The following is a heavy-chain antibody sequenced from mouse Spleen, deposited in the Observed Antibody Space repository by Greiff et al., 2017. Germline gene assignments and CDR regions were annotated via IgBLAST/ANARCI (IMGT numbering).Heavy chain of an antibody. CDR2: IHPNSGST. J-gene: IGHJ4*01. Sequence: VQLQQPGAELVKPGASVKLSCKASGYTFTSYWMHWVKQRPGQGLEWIGMIHPNSGSTNYNEKFKSKATLTVDKSSSTAYMQLSSLTSEDSAVYYCARRERNGNYVYAMDYWGQGTSVTVSS. CDR1: GYTFTSYW. V-gene: IGHV1-64*01. CDR3: ARRERNGNYVYAMDY. D-gene: IGHD2-1*01.